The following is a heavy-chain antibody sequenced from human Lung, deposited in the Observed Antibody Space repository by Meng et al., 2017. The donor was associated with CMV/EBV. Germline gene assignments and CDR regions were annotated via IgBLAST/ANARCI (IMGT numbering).Heavy chain of an antibody. D-gene: IGHD3-3*01. CDR3: ARSDLKLQFLEWLFLPIDY. J-gene: IGHJ4*02. Sequence: SCAASGFTFSSYSMNWVRQAPGKGLEWVSSISSSSSYIYYADSVKGRFTISRDNAKNSLYLQMNSLRAEDTAVYYCARSDLKLQFLEWLFLPIDYXGQGXLVTVSS. CDR2: ISSSSSYI. CDR1: GFTFSSYS. V-gene: IGHV3-21*01.